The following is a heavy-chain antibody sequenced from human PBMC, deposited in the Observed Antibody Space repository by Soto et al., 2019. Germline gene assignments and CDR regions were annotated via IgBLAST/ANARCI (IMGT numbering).Heavy chain of an antibody. CDR2: ISSSGSTI. J-gene: IGHJ6*04. CDR1: GFTFSSYE. V-gene: IGHV3-48*03. CDR3: AREFGYSSSWYGYYYYGMDV. D-gene: IGHD6-13*01. Sequence: PGGSLRLSCAASGFTFSSYEMNWVRQAPGKGLEWVSYISSSGSTIYYADSVKGRFTISRDNAKNSLYLQMNSLRAEDTAVYYCAREFGYSSSWYGYYYYGMDVWGKGTTVTVSS.